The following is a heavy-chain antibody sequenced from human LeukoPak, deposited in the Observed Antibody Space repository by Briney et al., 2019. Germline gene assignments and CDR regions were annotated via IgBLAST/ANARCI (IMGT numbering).Heavy chain of an antibody. D-gene: IGHD3-22*01. J-gene: IGHJ3*02. CDR3: ASLGGYYESSSYSQLDAFDI. CDR2: VHHSGTA. V-gene: IGHV4-59*01. Sequence: PSETLSLTCTVSNGSISNYFWSWIRQPPGKGLEWIGYVHHSGTANYNPSLMSRVNISIDTSEHRLSLKLSSVTAADTALYYCASLGGYYESSSYSQLDAFDIWGQGTMVTASS. CDR1: NGSISNYF.